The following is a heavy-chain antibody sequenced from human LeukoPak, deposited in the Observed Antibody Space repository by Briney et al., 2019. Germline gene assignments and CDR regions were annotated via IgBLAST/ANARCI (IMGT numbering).Heavy chain of an antibody. CDR3: ARSHSGNYYGGDDY. V-gene: IGHV1-18*01. D-gene: IGHD1-26*01. CDR2: ISAYNGNT. CDR1: GYTFTSYG. Sequence: ASVKVSCKASGYTFTSYGISWVRQAPGQGLEWMGWISAYNGNTNYAQKLQGRVTLTTDTSTSTAYMVLRSLRSDDTAVYYCARSHSGNYYGGDDYWGQGTLVTVSS. J-gene: IGHJ4*02.